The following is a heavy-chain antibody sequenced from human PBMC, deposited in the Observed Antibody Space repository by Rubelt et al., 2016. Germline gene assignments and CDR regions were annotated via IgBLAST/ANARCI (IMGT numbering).Heavy chain of an antibody. Sequence: QVQLQQWGAGLLKPSETLSLTCAVYGGSFSGYYWSWIRQPPGKGLEWIGEINHSGSTNYNPSLKGRVTISVDTSKSQFALKLSSVTAADTAVYYCARVGVFDSSGYYDAFDIWGQGTMVTVSS. D-gene: IGHD3-22*01. J-gene: IGHJ3*02. CDR3: ARVGVFDSSGYYDAFDI. V-gene: IGHV4-34*01. CDR2: INHSGST. CDR1: GGSFSGYY.